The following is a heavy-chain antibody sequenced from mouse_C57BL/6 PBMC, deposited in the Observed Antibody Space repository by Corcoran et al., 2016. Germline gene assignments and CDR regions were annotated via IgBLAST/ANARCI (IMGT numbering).Heavy chain of an antibody. CDR3: ASNWDGDY. Sequence: EVQLQQSGPELVKPGASVKISCKASGYTFTDYYMNWVKQSHGKSLEWIGDINPNNGGTSYNLKFKGKATLTVDKSSSTAYMELRSLTSEDSAVYYCASNWDGDYWGQGTTLTVSS. J-gene: IGHJ2*01. CDR2: INPNNGGT. D-gene: IGHD4-1*02. CDR1: GYTFTDYY. V-gene: IGHV1-26*01.